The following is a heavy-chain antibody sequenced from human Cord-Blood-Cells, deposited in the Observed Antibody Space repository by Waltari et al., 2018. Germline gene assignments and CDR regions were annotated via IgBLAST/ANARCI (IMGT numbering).Heavy chain of an antibody. CDR3: ARDWAKNSVLVIQGSGWFDP. Sequence: QVQLQESGQGLVKPSETLSLTCAVSGYSISSGYYWGWIRQPPGKGLEWIGSIYHSGSTYYNPSRKSRVTIAVDTSKNQFSLKLSSVTAADTAVYYCARDWAKNSVLVIQGSGWFDPWGQGTLVTVSS. CDR2: IYHSGST. CDR1: GYSISSGYY. J-gene: IGHJ5*02. D-gene: IGHD3-9*01. V-gene: IGHV4-38-2*02.